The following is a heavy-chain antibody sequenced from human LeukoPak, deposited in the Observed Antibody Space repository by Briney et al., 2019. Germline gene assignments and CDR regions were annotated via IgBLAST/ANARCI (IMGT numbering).Heavy chain of an antibody. CDR1: GYSISSGYY. CDR2: SYHSGST. V-gene: IGHV4-38-2*02. Sequence: AETLSLTCAVSGYSISSGYYWGWIRQPPGKGLEWIGSSYHSGSTYYNPSLKSRVTISVDTSKNQFSLKLSSVTAADTAEYYCAREQVRGDYPPPWGQGTLVTVSS. D-gene: IGHD4-17*01. J-gene: IGHJ5*02. CDR3: AREQVRGDYPPP.